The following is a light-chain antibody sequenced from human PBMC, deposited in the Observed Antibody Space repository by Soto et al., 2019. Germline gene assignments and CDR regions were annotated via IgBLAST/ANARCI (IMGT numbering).Light chain of an antibody. J-gene: IGLJ1*01. V-gene: IGLV2-8*01. CDR3: SSYAGSNNFV. CDR2: EVS. Sequence: QSALTQPPSASGSPGQSVTISCTGTSSDIGAYIYVSWYQQHPGKAPKLMISEVSRRPSGVPERFSGSKSGNTASLTVSGLQADDEAHYYCSSYAGSNNFVFGTGTKLTFL. CDR1: SSDIGAYIY.